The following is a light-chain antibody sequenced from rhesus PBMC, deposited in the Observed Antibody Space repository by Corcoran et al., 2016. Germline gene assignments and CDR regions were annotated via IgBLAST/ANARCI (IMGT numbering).Light chain of an antibody. CDR2: AAS. V-gene: IGKV1-28*01. J-gene: IGKJ3*01. CDR3: LQHDSYPFT. Sequence: DIQMTQSPSSLSASVGDTVTITCRASQGISSYLNWFQQKPGKAPKLLIYAASILESGVPSRFSGSGSGTEFTLTISRLQPEDFAAYYCLQHDSYPFTFGPGTKLDIK. CDR1: QGISSY.